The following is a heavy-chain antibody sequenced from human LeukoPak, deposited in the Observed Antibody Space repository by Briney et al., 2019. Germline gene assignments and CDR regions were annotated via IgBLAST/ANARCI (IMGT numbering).Heavy chain of an antibody. D-gene: IGHD2-15*01. CDR1: GFTSSSYW. CDR2: IKQDGSEK. V-gene: IGHV3-7*03. J-gene: IGHJ4*02. Sequence: GGSLRLSCAVSGFTSSSYWMSWVRQAPGKGLKWVANIKQDGSEKYYVDSVKGRFTISRDNAKNSPYLQMNSLRAEDTAVYYCARAPYCIGGSCRFDYWGQGTLVTVSS. CDR3: ARAPYCIGGSCRFDY.